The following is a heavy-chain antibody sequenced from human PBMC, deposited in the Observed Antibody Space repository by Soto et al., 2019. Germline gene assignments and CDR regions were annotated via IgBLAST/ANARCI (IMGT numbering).Heavy chain of an antibody. Sequence: GGSLRLSCAASRFTFRGFGMSWVRQAPGKGLEWVSAIDGDGGSTYYADSVKGRFIISRDNAKNTLYLQMNSLRHEDTAVYYCAKVVKMATVRGYFDYWGQGTLVTVSS. V-gene: IGHV3-23*01. CDR3: AKVVKMATVRGYFDY. CDR2: IDGDGGST. CDR1: RFTFRGFG. J-gene: IGHJ4*02. D-gene: IGHD4-4*01.